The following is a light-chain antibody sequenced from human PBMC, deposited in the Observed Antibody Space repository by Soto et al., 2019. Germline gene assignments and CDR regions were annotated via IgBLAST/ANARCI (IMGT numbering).Light chain of an antibody. CDR2: DVT. Sequence: QSVLTQPASVSGSPGQSITISCTGTSSDVGGWNYVSWYQQHPDKAPKLMIYDVTNRPSGVSNRFSGSKPGNTASLTISGLQAEDEADYYCCAYTTSSPLYVFGTGTKVTVL. CDR3: CAYTTSSPLYV. V-gene: IGLV2-14*01. J-gene: IGLJ1*01. CDR1: SSDVGGWNY.